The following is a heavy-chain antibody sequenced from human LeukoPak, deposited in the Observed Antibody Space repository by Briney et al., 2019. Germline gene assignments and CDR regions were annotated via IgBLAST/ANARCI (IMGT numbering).Heavy chain of an antibody. Sequence: SQTLSLTCAISGDSVSSNSAAWTWIRQSPSRGLERLGRTYYRSKWSNDYADSVKSRITISPDTSKNHFSLQLNFVTPEDTAVYYCAREVDYGGHSADFDFWGQGTLVTVSS. J-gene: IGHJ4*02. CDR3: AREVDYGGHSADFDF. CDR2: TYYRSKWSN. V-gene: IGHV6-1*01. D-gene: IGHD4-23*01. CDR1: GDSVSSNSAA.